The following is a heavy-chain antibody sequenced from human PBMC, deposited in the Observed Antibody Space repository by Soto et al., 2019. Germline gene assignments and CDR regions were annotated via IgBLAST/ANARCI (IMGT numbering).Heavy chain of an antibody. Sequence: GGSLRLSCAASGFTFSSYAMHWVRQAPGKGLEWVAVISYDGSNKYYADSVKGRFTISRDNSKNTLYLQMNSPRAEDTAVYYCASTSSRYWDPSGDYYYYYGMDVWGQGTTVTVSS. CDR1: GFTFSSYA. CDR2: ISYDGSNK. CDR3: ASTSSRYWDPSGDYYYYYGMDV. D-gene: IGHD2-8*02. J-gene: IGHJ6*02. V-gene: IGHV3-30-3*01.